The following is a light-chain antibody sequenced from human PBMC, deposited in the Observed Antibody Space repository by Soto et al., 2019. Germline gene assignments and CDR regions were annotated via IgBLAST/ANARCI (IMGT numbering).Light chain of an antibody. Sequence: ETVLTQSPGTLSSSPGERATLSCRASQTVSSHYLAWYQQKPGQAPRLLIYGASRKATSIPDRFSGSGSGTDYTHTISRLEPEDFAAYYCQQYGSSPPTYTFGQETKLEIK. CDR3: QQYGSSPPTYT. J-gene: IGKJ2*01. CDR2: GAS. V-gene: IGKV3-20*01. CDR1: QTVSSHY.